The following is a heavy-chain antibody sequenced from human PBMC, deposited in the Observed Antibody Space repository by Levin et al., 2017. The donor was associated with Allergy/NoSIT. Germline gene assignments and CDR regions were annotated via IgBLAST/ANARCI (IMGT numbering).Heavy chain of an antibody. V-gene: IGHV4-34*01. J-gene: IGHJ5*02. CDR2: INHSGST. CDR3: ARRGENVFDP. CDR1: GGSFSGYY. Sequence: SQTLSLTCAVYGGSFSGYYWSWIRQPPGKGLEWIGEINHSGSTNYNPSLKSRVTISVDTSKNQFSLKLSSVTAADTAVYYCARRGENVFDPWGQGTLVTVSS.